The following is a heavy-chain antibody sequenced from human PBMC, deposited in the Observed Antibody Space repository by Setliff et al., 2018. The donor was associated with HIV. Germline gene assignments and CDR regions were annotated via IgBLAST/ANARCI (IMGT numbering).Heavy chain of an antibody. CDR3: VRGTLDF. V-gene: IGHV3-48*01. J-gene: IGHJ4*02. CDR2: ISSSGFPI. CDR1: GFTFSTYG. Sequence: HPGGSLRLSCVGTGFTFSTYGMNWVRHAPGKGLEWVAQISSSGFPIYYADSVRGRFTASRDNGKNSLFLQMNSLRAEDTAVYYCVRGTLDFWGQGNLVTVSS.